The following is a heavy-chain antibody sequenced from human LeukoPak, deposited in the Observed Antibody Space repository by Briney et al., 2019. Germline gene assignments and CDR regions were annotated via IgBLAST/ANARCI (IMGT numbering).Heavy chain of an antibody. Sequence: PSQTLSLTCAVSGGSISSGGYSWSWVRQPPGKGLEWIGYIYHSGSTYYNPSLKSRLTISVYRSKNQFSLKLSSVTAADTAVYYCARGGYCSGGSCYSDYYYGMDVWGKGTTVTVSS. CDR3: ARGGYCSGGSCYSDYYYGMDV. V-gene: IGHV4-30-2*01. J-gene: IGHJ6*04. D-gene: IGHD2-15*01. CDR2: IYHSGST. CDR1: GGSISSGGYS.